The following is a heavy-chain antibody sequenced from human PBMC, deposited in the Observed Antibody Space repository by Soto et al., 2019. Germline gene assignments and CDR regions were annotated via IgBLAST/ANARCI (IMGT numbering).Heavy chain of an antibody. D-gene: IGHD3-3*01. J-gene: IGHJ4*02. Sequence: PGESLKISCAASGFTFSSYAMSWVRQAPGKGLEWVSAISGSGGSTYYADSVKGRFTISRDNSKNTLYLQMNSLRAEDTAVYYCAKAEFLEWLFSVYWGQGTLVTVSS. CDR1: GFTFSSYA. V-gene: IGHV3-23*01. CDR2: ISGSGGST. CDR3: AKAEFLEWLFSVY.